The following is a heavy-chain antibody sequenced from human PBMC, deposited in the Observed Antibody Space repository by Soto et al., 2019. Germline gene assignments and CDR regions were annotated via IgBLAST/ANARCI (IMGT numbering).Heavy chain of an antibody. CDR1: GGSISSGGYY. V-gene: IGHV4-31*03. CDR2: IYYSGST. CDR3: ARDRADCSGGSCYFERYYYFDY. Sequence: QVQLQESGPGLVKPSQTLSLTCTVSGGSISSGGYYWSWIRQHPGKGLEWIGYIYYSGSTYYNPSLKSRVTISVDTSKNKFSLKLSSVTAADTAVYYCARDRADCSGGSCYFERYYYFDYWGQGTLVTVSS. J-gene: IGHJ4*02. D-gene: IGHD2-15*01.